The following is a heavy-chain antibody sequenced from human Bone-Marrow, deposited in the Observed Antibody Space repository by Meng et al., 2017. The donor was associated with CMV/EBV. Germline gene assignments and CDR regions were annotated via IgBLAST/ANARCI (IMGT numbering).Heavy chain of an antibody. CDR3: AKDIGSSYYYYYGMDV. V-gene: IGHV3-30*02. J-gene: IGHJ6*02. CDR1: GFTFSSYG. CDR2: IRYDGSNK. Sequence: LSLTCAAAGFTFSSYGMHWVRQAPGKGLEWVAFIRYDGSNKYYADSVKGRFTISRDNSKNTLYLQMNSLRAEDTAVYYCAKDIGSSYYYYYGMDVWGQGTTVTVSS. D-gene: IGHD6-6*01.